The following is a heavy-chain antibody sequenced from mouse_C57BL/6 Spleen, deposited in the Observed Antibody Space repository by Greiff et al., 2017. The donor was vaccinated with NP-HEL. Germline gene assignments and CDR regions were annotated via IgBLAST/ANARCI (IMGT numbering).Heavy chain of an antibody. V-gene: IGHV1-72*01. D-gene: IGHD1-2*01. CDR3: ARNYYGVSYGYCDV. CDR2: IDPNSGGT. CDR1: GYTFTSYW. Sequence: QVQLQQPGAELVKPGASVKLSCKASGYTFTSYWMHWVKQRPGRGLEWIGRIDPNSGGTKYNEKFKSKATLTVDKPSSTASMQLSSLTTEDSAVYDGARNYYGVSYGYCDVWGTGTTVTVSS. J-gene: IGHJ1*03.